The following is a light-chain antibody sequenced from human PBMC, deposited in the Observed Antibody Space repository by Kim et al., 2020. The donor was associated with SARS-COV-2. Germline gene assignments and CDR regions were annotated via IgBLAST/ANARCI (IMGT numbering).Light chain of an antibody. J-gene: IGLJ2*01. CDR1: KLGDKY. CDR3: QAWDSSTGVV. V-gene: IGLV3-1*01. Sequence: SYELTQPPSVPVSPGQTASITCSGDKLGDKYACWYQQKPGQSPVLVIYQNTKRPLGIPERFSGSNSGNTATLTISGTQAMDEADYYCQAWDSSTGVVFGGGTQLTVL. CDR2: QNT.